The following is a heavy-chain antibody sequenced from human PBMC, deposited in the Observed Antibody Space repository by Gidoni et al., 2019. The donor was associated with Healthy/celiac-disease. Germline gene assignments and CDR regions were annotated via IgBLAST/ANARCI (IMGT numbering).Heavy chain of an antibody. D-gene: IGHD1-26*01. J-gene: IGHJ6*02. CDR2: IYTSGST. CDR1: GGSISSYY. Sequence: QVQLQESGPGLVKPSETLSLTCPVSGGSISSYYWSWIRQPAGKGLEWIGRIYTSGSTNYNPSLKSRVTMSVDTSKNQFSLKLSSVTAADTAVYYCARDTGSYWGYYYYYGMDVWGQGTTVTVSS. V-gene: IGHV4-4*07. CDR3: ARDTGSYWGYYYYYGMDV.